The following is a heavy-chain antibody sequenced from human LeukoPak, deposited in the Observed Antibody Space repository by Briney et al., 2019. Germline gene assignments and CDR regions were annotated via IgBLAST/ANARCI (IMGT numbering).Heavy chain of an antibody. J-gene: IGHJ6*03. D-gene: IGHD3-9*01. V-gene: IGHV3-73*01. CDR1: GFTFSGSA. CDR2: IRSKANSYAT. CDR3: TRPRITIGMDV. Sequence: GGSLRLSCAASGFTFSGSAMHWVRQASGKGLEWVGRIRSKANSYATAYAASVKGRFTISRDDSKNTAYLQMNSLKTEDTAVYYCTRPRITIGMDVWGKGTTVTVSS.